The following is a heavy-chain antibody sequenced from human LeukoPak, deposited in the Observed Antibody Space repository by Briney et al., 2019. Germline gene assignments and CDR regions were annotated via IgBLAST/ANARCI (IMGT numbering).Heavy chain of an antibody. CDR1: GGTLSSYA. V-gene: IGHV1-69*04. Sequence: ASVKVSCKASGGTLSSYAISWVRQAPGQGLEWMGRIIPMFGIATYAQKFQGRVTITADKSTNTAYMEVSSLSSEDTAVYYCARESRDDYGDYVTDFWAQGTLVTVSS. D-gene: IGHD4-17*01. CDR2: IIPMFGIA. CDR3: ARESRDDYGDYVTDF. J-gene: IGHJ4*02.